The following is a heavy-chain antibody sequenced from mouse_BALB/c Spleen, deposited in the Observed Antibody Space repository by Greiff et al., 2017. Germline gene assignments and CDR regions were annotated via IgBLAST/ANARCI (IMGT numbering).Heavy chain of an antibody. V-gene: IGHV5-6*02. Sequence: DVMLVESGGDLVKPGGSLKLSCAASGFTFSSYGMSWVRQTPDKRLEWVATISSGGSYTYYPDSVKRRFTISRDNAKNTLYLQMSSLKSEDTAMYYCARHPSMITAAWFAYWGQGTLVTVSA. J-gene: IGHJ3*01. CDR3: ARHPSMITAAWFAY. CDR1: GFTFSSYG. D-gene: IGHD2-4*01. CDR2: ISSGGSYT.